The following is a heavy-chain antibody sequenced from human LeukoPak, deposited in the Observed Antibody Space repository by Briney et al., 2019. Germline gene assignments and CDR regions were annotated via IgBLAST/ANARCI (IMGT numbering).Heavy chain of an antibody. V-gene: IGHV1-2*02. J-gene: IGHJ4*02. Sequence: ASVKVSCKASGYTFTGYYMHWVRRAPGQGLEWMGWINPNSGGTNYAQKFQGRVTMTRDTSISTAYMELSRLRSDDTAVYYCAPAGSTVGAFDYWGQGTLVTVSS. CDR3: APAGSTVGAFDY. CDR1: GYTFTGYY. D-gene: IGHD1-26*01. CDR2: INPNSGGT.